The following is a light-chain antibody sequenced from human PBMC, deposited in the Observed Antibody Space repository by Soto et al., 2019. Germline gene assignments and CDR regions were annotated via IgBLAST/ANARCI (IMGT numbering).Light chain of an antibody. CDR3: QQYGSSLTWT. V-gene: IGKV3-20*01. Sequence: IVLTQSPGTLSLSPGERATLSCRASQSVSSSYLAWYQQKPGQAPRLLIYGASSRATGIPDRFSGSGSGTDFTLTISRLEPEDFAVYYCQQYGSSLTWTFGQGTKGEIK. J-gene: IGKJ1*01. CDR1: QSVSSSY. CDR2: GAS.